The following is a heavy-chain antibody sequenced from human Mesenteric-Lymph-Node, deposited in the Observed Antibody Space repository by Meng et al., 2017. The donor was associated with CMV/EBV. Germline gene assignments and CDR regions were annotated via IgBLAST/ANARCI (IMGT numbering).Heavy chain of an antibody. CDR1: GGSVSSGGYY. J-gene: IGHJ3*02. V-gene: IGHV4-61*08. CDR3: ARGAYDFRSGYYGNAYDI. Sequence: SETLSLTCTVSGGSVSSGGYYWSWIRQPPGKGLEWIGYIYYSGSTNYNPSLKSRVTISVDTSKNQFSLKLSSVTAADTAVYYCARGAYDFRSGYYGNAYDIWGQGTMVTVSS. D-gene: IGHD3-3*01. CDR2: IYYSGST.